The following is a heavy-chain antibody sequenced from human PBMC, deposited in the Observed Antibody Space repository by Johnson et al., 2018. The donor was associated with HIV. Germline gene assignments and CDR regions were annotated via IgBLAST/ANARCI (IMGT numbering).Heavy chain of an antibody. Sequence: VQLVESGGGLIQPGGSLRLSCAASGFTVSSNYMSWVRQAPGKGLEWVSVLFSGGTTHYADSVKGRFPISRDNSKNTLYLQMDSRRTEDTAVYYCARACRDGYTCDVYDIWGRGTMVTVSS. CDR3: ARACRDGYTCDVYDI. V-gene: IGHV3-53*01. CDR2: LFSGGTT. D-gene: IGHD5-24*01. CDR1: GFTVSSNY. J-gene: IGHJ3*02.